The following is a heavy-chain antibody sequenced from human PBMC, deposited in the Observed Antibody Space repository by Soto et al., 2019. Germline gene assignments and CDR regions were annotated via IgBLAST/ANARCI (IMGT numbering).Heavy chain of an antibody. CDR2: IIPIFGTA. V-gene: IGHV1-69*13. J-gene: IGHJ4*02. Sequence: GASVKVSCKASGGSFSSYAISWVRQAPGQGLEWRGGIIPIFGTANYAQKFQGRVTITADESTSTAYMELSSLRSEDTAVYYCARDSWGGYCSSTSCYTGHYWGQGTLVTVSS. CDR1: GGSFSSYA. D-gene: IGHD2-2*02. CDR3: ARDSWGGYCSSTSCYTGHY.